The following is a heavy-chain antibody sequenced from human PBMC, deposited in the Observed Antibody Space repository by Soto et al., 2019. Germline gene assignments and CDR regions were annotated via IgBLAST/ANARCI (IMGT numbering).Heavy chain of an antibody. J-gene: IGHJ3*02. CDR3: ARTPRGVRGVLSAAFDI. V-gene: IGHV3-13*01. Sequence: GGSLRLSCAASGFTFSSYDMHWVRQATGKGLEWVSAIGTAGDTYYPGSVKGRFTISRENAKTSLYLQMNSLRAEDTAVYYCARTPRGVRGVLSAAFDIWGQGTMVTVSS. CDR2: IGTAGDT. CDR1: GFTFSSYD. D-gene: IGHD3-10*01.